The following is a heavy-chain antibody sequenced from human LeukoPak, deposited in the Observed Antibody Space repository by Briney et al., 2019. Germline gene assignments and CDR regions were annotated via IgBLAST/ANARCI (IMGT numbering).Heavy chain of an antibody. CDR3: ARDGYYDSSGHFDY. CDR2: IYYSGST. D-gene: IGHD3-22*01. J-gene: IGHJ4*02. Sequence: SETLSLTCTVSGGSISSGDYYWSWIRQPPGKGLEWIGYIYYSGSTYYNPSLKSRVTISVDTSKNQFSLKLSSVTAADTAVYYCARDGYYDSSGHFDYWGQGTLVTVSS. CDR1: GGSISSGDYY. V-gene: IGHV4-30-4*01.